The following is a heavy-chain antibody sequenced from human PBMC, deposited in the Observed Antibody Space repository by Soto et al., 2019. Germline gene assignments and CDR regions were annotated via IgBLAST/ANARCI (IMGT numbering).Heavy chain of an antibody. J-gene: IGHJ4*02. CDR2: IIPYYNTL. CDR3: ASGASRWYPYFFDS. V-gene: IGHV1-69*01. CDR1: EGTFNSYA. D-gene: IGHD6-13*01. Sequence: QAQVVQSGAEVRKPGSSVKLSGKASEGTFNSYAIAWVRQAPGQGLEWRGGIIPYYNTLNYAQKFQDRVTITADDSTNTVYMELSSLRSDDTAVYFCASGASRWYPYFFDSWAQGTLVTVSS.